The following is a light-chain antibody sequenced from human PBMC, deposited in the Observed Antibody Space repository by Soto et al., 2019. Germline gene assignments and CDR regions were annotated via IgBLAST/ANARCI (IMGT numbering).Light chain of an antibody. J-gene: IGKJ2*01. V-gene: IGKV3-15*01. CDR3: QQYCYWPPDT. CDR1: QSVSRN. Sequence: EIVMTQSPATLSVSPGERATLSCRASQSVSRNLAWYQQKPGQPPRLLIYDASTRATGVPARFGGSGSGTEFTLTISGLQSEDFAVYYCQQYCYWPPDTFGQGTKVEI. CDR2: DAS.